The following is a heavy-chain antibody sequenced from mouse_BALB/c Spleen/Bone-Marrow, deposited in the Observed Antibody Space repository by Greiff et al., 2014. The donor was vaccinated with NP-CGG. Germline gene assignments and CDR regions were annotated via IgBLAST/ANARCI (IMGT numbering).Heavy chain of an antibody. V-gene: IGHV1-9*01. CDR2: ILPGSGNT. J-gene: IGHJ4*01. Sequence: VQLQQSGAELMKPGASVKISCKATGYTFSSCWIEWVKQRPGHGLEWIGEILPGSGNTNYNEKFKDKATFTADTSSNTAYMQLSSLTSEDSAVYYCAREGITTVVEMDYWGQGTSVTVSS. CDR3: AREGITTVVEMDY. CDR1: GYTFSSCW. D-gene: IGHD1-1*01.